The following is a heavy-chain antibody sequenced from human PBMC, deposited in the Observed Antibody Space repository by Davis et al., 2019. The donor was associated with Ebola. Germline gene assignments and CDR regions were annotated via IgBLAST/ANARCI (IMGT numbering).Heavy chain of an antibody. J-gene: IGHJ4*02. D-gene: IGHD3-22*01. V-gene: IGHV1-69*05. CDR1: GGTFSSYA. Sequence: SVKVSCKASGGTFSSYAISWVRQAPGQGLEWMGGIIPIFGTANYAQKFQDRVTITRDRSMSTAYMELSSLRSEDTAVYYCARDRDSSGYALDYWGQGTLVTVSS. CDR2: IIPIFGTA. CDR3: ARDRDSSGYALDY.